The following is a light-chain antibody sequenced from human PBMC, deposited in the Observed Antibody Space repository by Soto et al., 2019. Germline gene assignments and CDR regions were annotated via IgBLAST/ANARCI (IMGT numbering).Light chain of an antibody. V-gene: IGLV2-11*01. J-gene: IGLJ1*01. CDR2: DVS. CDR1: SSXVGGYNY. Sequence: QSALTQPRSVSGSPGQSVTISCTGTSSXVGGYNYVSWYQQHPGKAPKLMIYDVSKRPSGVPDRFSGSKSGNTASLTISGXXXXXXXXYYCCSYAGSYTFVFGTGTKLTVL. CDR3: CSYAGSYTFV.